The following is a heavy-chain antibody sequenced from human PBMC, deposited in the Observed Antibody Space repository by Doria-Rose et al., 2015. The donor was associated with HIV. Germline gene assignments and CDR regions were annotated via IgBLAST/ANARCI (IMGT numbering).Heavy chain of an antibody. CDR3: ARIKSSRWYHKYYFDF. CDR1: GVSLSSPGMG. Sequence: QITLKESGPVLVKPTETLTLTCTVSGVSLSSPGMGVSWIRQPPGKALEWLANIFSDDEISYKTSQKSRLTISRGDSKGQVVLTMTDMDPVDTATYYCARIKSSRWYHKYYFDFWGQGTLVIVSA. J-gene: IGHJ4*02. CDR2: IFSDDEI. V-gene: IGHV2-26*01. D-gene: IGHD6-13*01.